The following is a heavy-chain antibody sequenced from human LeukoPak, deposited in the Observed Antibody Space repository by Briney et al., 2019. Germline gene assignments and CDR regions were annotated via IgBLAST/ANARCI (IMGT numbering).Heavy chain of an antibody. J-gene: IGHJ6*02. D-gene: IGHD3-10*01. CDR3: ARDRITMVRARSFYGMDV. CDR2: IYYSAST. V-gene: IGHV4-31*03. CDR1: GGSISSGGYY. Sequence: SETLSLTCTVSGGSISSGGYYWSWIPQHPGKGLVGIGYIYYSASTYYNPSLKSRVTISVDTSKNQFALKLSSVTAADTAVYYCARDRITMVRARSFYGMDVWGQGTTVTVSS.